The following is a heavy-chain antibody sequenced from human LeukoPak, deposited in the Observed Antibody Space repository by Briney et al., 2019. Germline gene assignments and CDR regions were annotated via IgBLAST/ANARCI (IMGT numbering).Heavy chain of an antibody. D-gene: IGHD3-22*01. CDR2: IYSSGSA. CDR3: ARHRDYYDT. J-gene: IGHJ5*02. Sequence: PSETLSLTCTVSGASINNNFWTWIRQPPGKGLEWIGYIYSSGSANYNPSLKSRVTISGDTSKNQISLKLTSVTAADPAVYFCARHRDYYDTWGQGTLVTVSS. V-gene: IGHV4-59*08. CDR1: GASINNNF.